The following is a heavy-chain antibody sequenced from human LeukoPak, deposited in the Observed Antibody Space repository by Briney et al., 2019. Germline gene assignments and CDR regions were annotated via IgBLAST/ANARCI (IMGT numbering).Heavy chain of an antibody. V-gene: IGHV3-13*01. Sequence: GVSLRLSCAASGFTFSDHAMHWVRQAPGKGLEWVSAVGIAADTFYPGSVKGRFTISRENAKNSLYLQMNSLRVEDTAVYYCVRQKKSHGNFDYWGQGTLVTVSS. CDR2: VGIAADT. CDR1: GFTFSDHA. J-gene: IGHJ4*02. D-gene: IGHD1-26*01. CDR3: VRQKKSHGNFDY.